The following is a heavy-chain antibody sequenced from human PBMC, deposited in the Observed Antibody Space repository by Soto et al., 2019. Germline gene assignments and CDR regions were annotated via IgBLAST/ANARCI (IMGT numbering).Heavy chain of an antibody. V-gene: IGHV4-30-2*01. CDR3: AGGIAARPLGY. D-gene: IGHD6-6*01. CDR1: GGSISSGGYS. CDR2: IYHSGST. Sequence: QLQLQESGSGLVKPSQTLSLTCAVSGGSISSGGYSWSWIRQPPGKGLEWIGYIYHSGSTYYNPSRQSRVTTSVDGSKSQFSLRRRSVTAAATAVYYCAGGIAARPLGYWGQGTLVTVSS. J-gene: IGHJ4*02.